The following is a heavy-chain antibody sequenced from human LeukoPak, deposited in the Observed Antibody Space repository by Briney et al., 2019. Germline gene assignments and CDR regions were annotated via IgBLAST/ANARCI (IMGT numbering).Heavy chain of an antibody. J-gene: IGHJ5*02. CDR1: GGSVSSGSYY. CDR2: IYYSGST. CDR3: ARLPWFDP. V-gene: IGHV4-61*01. D-gene: IGHD5-18*01. Sequence: PSETLSLTCTVSGGSVSSGSYYWSWIRQPPGKGLEWIGYIYYSGSTNYNPSLKSRVTISVDTSKNQFSLKLSSVTAADTAVYYCARLPWFDPWGQGTLVTVSS.